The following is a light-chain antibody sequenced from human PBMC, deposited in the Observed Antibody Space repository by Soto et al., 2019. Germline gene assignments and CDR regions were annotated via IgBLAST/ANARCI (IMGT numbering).Light chain of an antibody. Sequence: QSALTQPPSASGAPGQSVTISCTGTSSDVGGYNDVSWYQQYPGRAPKLLIYDVTNRPSGVPDRFSGSKSGNTASLTVSGLQAEDEADYYCSSYAASNNCYFVFGGGTQLTVL. CDR3: SSYAASNNCYFV. CDR2: DVT. J-gene: IGLJ3*02. CDR1: SSDVGGYND. V-gene: IGLV2-8*01.